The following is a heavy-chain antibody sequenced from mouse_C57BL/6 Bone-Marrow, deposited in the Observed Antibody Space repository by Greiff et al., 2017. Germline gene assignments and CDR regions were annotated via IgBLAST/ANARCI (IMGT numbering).Heavy chain of an antibody. CDR3: ARPGYGSSYCWYFDV. J-gene: IGHJ1*03. D-gene: IGHD1-1*01. CDR2: FYPGSGSI. CDR1: GYTFTEYT. Sequence: QVQLQQSGAELVKPGASVKLSCKASGYTFTEYTIHWVKQRSGQGLEWIGWFYPGSGSIKYNQNFKAKATLTADKSSSTVYMELSRLTSDDSAVYFCARPGYGSSYCWYFDVWGTGTTVTVSS. V-gene: IGHV1-62-2*01.